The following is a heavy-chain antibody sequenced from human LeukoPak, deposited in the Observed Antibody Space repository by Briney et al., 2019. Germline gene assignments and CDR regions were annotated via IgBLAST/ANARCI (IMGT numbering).Heavy chain of an antibody. Sequence: ASVKVSCEASGYTFSGYYMHWVRQAPGQGLEWMGWINPNNGGTNYAQKFQGRVTMTSDTSISTAYMELSRLRSDDTAVYYCARDQDSSGWYRFLYDYWGQGTLVTVSS. J-gene: IGHJ4*02. CDR1: GYTFSGYY. D-gene: IGHD6-19*01. CDR3: ARDQDSSGWYRFLYDY. CDR2: INPNNGGT. V-gene: IGHV1-2*02.